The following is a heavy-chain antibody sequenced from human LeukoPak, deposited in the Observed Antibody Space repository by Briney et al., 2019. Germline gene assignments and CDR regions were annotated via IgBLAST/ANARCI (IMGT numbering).Heavy chain of an antibody. V-gene: IGHV4-59*01. CDR1: GGSISSYY. CDR3: ARELRYYDYVWGSYRPPGY. CDR2: IYYSGST. Sequence: KPSETLSLTCTVSGGSISSYYWSWIRQPPGKGLEWIGYIYYSGSTNYNPSLKSRVTISVDTSKNQFSLKLSSVTAADTAVYYCARELRYYDYVWGSYRPPGYWGQGTLVTVSS. D-gene: IGHD3-16*02. J-gene: IGHJ4*02.